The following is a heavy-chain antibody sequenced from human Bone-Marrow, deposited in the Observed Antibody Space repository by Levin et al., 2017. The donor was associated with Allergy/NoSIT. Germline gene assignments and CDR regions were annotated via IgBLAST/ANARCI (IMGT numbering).Heavy chain of an antibody. D-gene: IGHD4-17*01. CDR2: ISSDGTNE. CDR3: AKDASAFGDYVFDY. V-gene: IGHV3-30*18. J-gene: IGHJ4*02. Sequence: GGSLRLSCAASGFTFGHYGMHWVRQAPGKGLEWVAVISSDGTNESYADSVKGRFTISRDNSKNTLYLQMNSLRAEDTAVVYCAKDASAFGDYVFDYWGQGTLVTVSS. CDR1: GFTFGHYG.